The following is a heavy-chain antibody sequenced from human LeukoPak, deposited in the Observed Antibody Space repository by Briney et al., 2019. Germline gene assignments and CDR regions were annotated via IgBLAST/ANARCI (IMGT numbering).Heavy chain of an antibody. CDR2: IYYSGST. J-gene: IGHJ4*02. CDR3: ARRNGDY. CDR1: GGSISSHY. Sequence: SETLSLTCTVSGGSISSHYWSWIRQPPGKGLEWIGYIYYSGSTNYNSSLKSRVTISVDTSKNQFSLKLSSVTAADTAVYYCARRNGDYWGQGTLVTVSS. V-gene: IGHV4-59*11.